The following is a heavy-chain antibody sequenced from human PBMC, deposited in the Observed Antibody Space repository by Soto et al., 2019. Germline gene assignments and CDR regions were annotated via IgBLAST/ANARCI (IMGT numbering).Heavy chain of an antibody. V-gene: IGHV3-21*01. CDR2: ITGTSAFT. CDR3: ARENLAFQGAFDL. J-gene: IGHJ4*02. CDR1: GFVFSDFQ. D-gene: IGHD3-16*01. Sequence: KAGGSLRLSCAASGFVFSDFQFNWVRQAPGGGLEWLSSITGTSAFTEYAESIEGRFTISRDNPNKLLFLHMDNLRPENTAVYYCARENLAFQGAFDLWGQGTLVTVSS.